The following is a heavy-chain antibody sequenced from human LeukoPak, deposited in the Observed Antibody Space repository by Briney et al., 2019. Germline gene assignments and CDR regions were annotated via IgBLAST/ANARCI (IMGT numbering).Heavy chain of an antibody. V-gene: IGHV4-38-2*01. CDR2: IYHSGST. CDR3: ARLFWSGYHYFDY. J-gene: IGHJ4*02. CDR1: GYSISSGHY. D-gene: IGHD3-3*01. Sequence: SETLSLTCAVSGYSISSGHYWCWIRQPPGRGLEWIGSIYHSGSTYYNPSLRSRLTISVDTSKNQFSLKLTSVTAADTAVYYCARLFWSGYHYFDYWGQGTLVTVSS.